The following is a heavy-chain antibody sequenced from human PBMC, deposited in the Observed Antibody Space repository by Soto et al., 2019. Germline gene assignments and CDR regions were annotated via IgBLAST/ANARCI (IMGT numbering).Heavy chain of an antibody. CDR1: GGSFSGYY. Sequence: PSETLSLTCAVYGGSFSGYYWSWIRQPPGKGLEWIGEINHSGSTNYNPSLKSRVTISVDTFKNQFSLKLSSVTAADTAVYYCARITGTHDYWGQGTLVTVSS. J-gene: IGHJ4*02. CDR2: INHSGST. D-gene: IGHD1-7*01. CDR3: ARITGTHDY. V-gene: IGHV4-34*01.